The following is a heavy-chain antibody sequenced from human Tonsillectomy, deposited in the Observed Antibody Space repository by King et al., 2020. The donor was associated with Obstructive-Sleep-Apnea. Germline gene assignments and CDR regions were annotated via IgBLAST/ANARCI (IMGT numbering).Heavy chain of an antibody. D-gene: IGHD2-15*01. V-gene: IGHV3-21*01. CDR2: VSGSGSNI. Sequence: VQLVESGGALVKPGGSLRLSCVASGFTFSDYTLNWVRQAPGKGLEWVSSVSGSGSNINYADSLKGRFTISRDNTKNSLYLQMNNLRAEDTAMYYCAGYCSGGSCYSLSSFDSWGQGTLVSVSS. CDR3: AGYCSGGSCYSLSSFDS. CDR1: GFTFSDYT. J-gene: IGHJ4*02.